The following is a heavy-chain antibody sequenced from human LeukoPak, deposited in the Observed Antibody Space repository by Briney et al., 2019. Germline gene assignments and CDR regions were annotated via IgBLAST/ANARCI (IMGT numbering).Heavy chain of an antibody. CDR3: ARDGSSFIVVVTATPSYFDY. CDR1: GFTFSSYA. Sequence: GGSLRLSCAASGFTFSSYAMHWVRQAPGKGLEWVAVISYDGSNKYNADSVKGRVTISRDNSKNTLNLQMNSLRAEDTAVYYCARDGSSFIVVVTATPSYFDYWGQGTLVTVSS. D-gene: IGHD2-21*02. CDR2: ISYDGSNK. V-gene: IGHV3-30-3*01. J-gene: IGHJ4*02.